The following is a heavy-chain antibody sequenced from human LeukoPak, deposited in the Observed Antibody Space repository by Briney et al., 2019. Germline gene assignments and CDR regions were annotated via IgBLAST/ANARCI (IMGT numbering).Heavy chain of an antibody. Sequence: SETLSLTCTVSGGSISSSSYYWGWIRQPPGKGLEWIGSIYYSGSTYYNPSLKSRVTISVDTSKNQFSLKLSSVTAADTAVYYCARDGRSSGWLDYWGQGTLVTVSS. CDR1: GGSISSSSYY. CDR2: IYYSGST. J-gene: IGHJ4*02. CDR3: ARDGRSSGWLDY. V-gene: IGHV4-39*07. D-gene: IGHD6-19*01.